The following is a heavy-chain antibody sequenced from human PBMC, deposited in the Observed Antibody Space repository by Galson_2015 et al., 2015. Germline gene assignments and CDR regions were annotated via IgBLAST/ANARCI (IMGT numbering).Heavy chain of an antibody. CDR3: ARAIQEYYDYVWGSTPGGY. J-gene: IGHJ4*02. Sequence: SLRLSCAASGFTFSSYWMSWVRQAPGKGLEWVANIKQDGSEKYYVDSVKGRFTISRDNAKNSLYLQMNSLRAEDTAVYYCARAIQEYYDYVWGSTPGGYWGQGTLVTVSS. CDR1: GFTFSSYW. CDR2: IKQDGSEK. V-gene: IGHV3-7*04. D-gene: IGHD3-16*01.